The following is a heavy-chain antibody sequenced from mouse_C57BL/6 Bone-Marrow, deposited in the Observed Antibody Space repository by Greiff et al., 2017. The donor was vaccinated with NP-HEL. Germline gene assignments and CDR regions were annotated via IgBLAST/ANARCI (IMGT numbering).Heavy chain of an antibody. CDR3: ARTYDGYLYWYFDV. V-gene: IGHV5-17*01. CDR1: GFTFSDYG. Sequence: EVQLVESGGGLVKPGGSLKLSCAASGFTFSDYGMHWVRQAPEKGLEWVAYISSGSSTISYADTVQGRFSISRVTAKNTLFLQMTSLRSEDTAMYYCARTYDGYLYWYFDVWGTGTTVTVSS. CDR2: ISSGSSTI. J-gene: IGHJ1*03. D-gene: IGHD2-3*01.